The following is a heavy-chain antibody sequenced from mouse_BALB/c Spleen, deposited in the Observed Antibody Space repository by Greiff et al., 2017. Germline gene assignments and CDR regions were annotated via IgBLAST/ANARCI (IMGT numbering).Heavy chain of an antibody. J-gene: IGHJ4*01. V-gene: IGHV2-9*02. D-gene: IGHD1-1*01. CDR3: ARDDYGSSYPYAMDY. Sequence: VKLQESGPGLVAPSQSLSITCTVSGFSLTSYGVHWVRQPPGKGLEWLGVIWAGGSTNYNSALMSRLSISKDNSKSQVFLKMNSLQTDDTAMYYCARDDYGSSYPYAMDYWGQGTSVTVSS. CDR2: IWAGGST. CDR1: GFSLTSYG.